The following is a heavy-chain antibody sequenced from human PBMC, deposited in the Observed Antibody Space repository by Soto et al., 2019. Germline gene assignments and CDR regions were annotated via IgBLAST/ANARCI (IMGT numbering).Heavy chain of an antibody. CDR1: GFTFSSYS. CDR2: ISSSSSTI. CDR3: ARGSRVKGGGYYYYYMDV. J-gene: IGHJ6*03. V-gene: IGHV3-48*01. Sequence: GGSLRLSCAASGFTFSSYSMNWVRQAPGKGLEWVSYISSSSSTIYYADSVKGRFTISRDNAKNSLYLQMNSLRAEDTAVYYCARGSRVKGGGYYYYYMDVWGKGTTVTVSS. D-gene: IGHD3-16*01.